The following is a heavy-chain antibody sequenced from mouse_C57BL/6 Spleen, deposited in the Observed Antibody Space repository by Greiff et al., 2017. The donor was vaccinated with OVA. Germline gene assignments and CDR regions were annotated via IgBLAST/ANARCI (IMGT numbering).Heavy chain of an antibody. J-gene: IGHJ4*01. CDR2: IWSGGST. CDR1: GFSLTSYG. Sequence: VKLVESGPGLVQPSQSLSITCTVSGFSLTSYGVHWVRQSPGKGLEWLGVIWSGGSTDYNAAFISRLSISKDNSKSQVFFKMNRLQADDTAIYYCARGSTLGMDYWGQGTSVTVSS. V-gene: IGHV2-2*01. D-gene: IGHD2-14*01. CDR3: ARGSTLGMDY.